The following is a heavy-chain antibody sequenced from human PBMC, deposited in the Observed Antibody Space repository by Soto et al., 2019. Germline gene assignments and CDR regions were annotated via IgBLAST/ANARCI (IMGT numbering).Heavy chain of an antibody. CDR3: ARGGGPDGTAAVGIEI. D-gene: IGHD6-13*01. J-gene: IGHJ4*02. CDR1: GYSFSTYW. V-gene: IGHV5-51*01. Sequence: EVQLVQSGAEVKKPGESLRISCKGSGYSFSTYWIAWVRQMSGKGLEWVGIIYPGDSDTRYSPSFKGQVTISADKSISTAFLQWSSLKASDTAMYYCARGGGPDGTAAVGIEIWGQGTLVTVSS. CDR2: IYPGDSDT.